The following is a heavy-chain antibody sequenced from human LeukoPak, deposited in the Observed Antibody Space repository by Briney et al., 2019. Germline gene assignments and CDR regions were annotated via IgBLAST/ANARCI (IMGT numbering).Heavy chain of an antibody. D-gene: IGHD3-22*01. CDR3: AGLVGRYSSGLYYYYFDY. Sequence: SGTLFLTCTVSGDSINSLDLWSWVRQPPGKGLEWVGETDLSGTTHSNPSVKSRVTISIDKSKNQFFLNLSSVTATDTAVYYCAGLVGRYSSGLYYYYFDYWGQGTLVTVSS. J-gene: IGHJ4*02. CDR2: TDLSGTT. V-gene: IGHV4-4*02. CDR1: GDSINSLDL.